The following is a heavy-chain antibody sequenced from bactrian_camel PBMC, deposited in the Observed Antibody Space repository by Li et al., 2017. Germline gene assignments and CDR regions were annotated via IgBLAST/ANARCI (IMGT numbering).Heavy chain of an antibody. CDR2: ISSDGRT. V-gene: IGHV3S53*01. Sequence: HVQLVESGGGSVQTGETLRLSCLGVGVTFEGADVNWYRQPPGKRCELVASISSDGRTYYTDSVKGRFTIYEDNAKTAVYLQMRDLKPEDTASYYCAADSHKDVSDLRCDLWGQGTQVTVS. D-gene: IGHD6*01. CDR3: AADSHKDVSDLRCDL. J-gene: IGHJ4*01. CDR1: GVTFEGAD.